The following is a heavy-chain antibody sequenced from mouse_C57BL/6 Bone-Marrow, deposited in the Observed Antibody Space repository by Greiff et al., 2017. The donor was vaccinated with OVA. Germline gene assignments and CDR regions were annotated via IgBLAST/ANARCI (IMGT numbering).Heavy chain of an antibody. D-gene: IGHD4-1*01. Sequence: VKLVESGAELVRPGASVTLSCKASGYTFTDYEMHWVKQTPVHGLEWIGAIDPETGGTAYNQKFKGKAILTADKSSSTAYMELRSLTSEDSAVYYCTRHWDYFDYWGQGTTLTVSS. CDR2: IDPETGGT. CDR3: TRHWDYFDY. CDR1: GYTFTDYE. V-gene: IGHV1-15*01. J-gene: IGHJ2*01.